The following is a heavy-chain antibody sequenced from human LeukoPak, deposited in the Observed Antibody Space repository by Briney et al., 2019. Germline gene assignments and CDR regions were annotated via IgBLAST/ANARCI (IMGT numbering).Heavy chain of an antibody. Sequence: GGSLRLSCAASGFTFDDYGMSWVRQAPGKGLEWVSGINWNGGSTGYADSMKGRFTISRDNAKNSLYLQMNSLRAEDTALYYCARGARPGYSYGYGYFDYWGQGTLVIVSS. J-gene: IGHJ4*02. CDR1: GFTFDDYG. CDR3: ARGARPGYSYGYGYFDY. D-gene: IGHD5-18*01. V-gene: IGHV3-20*04. CDR2: INWNGGST.